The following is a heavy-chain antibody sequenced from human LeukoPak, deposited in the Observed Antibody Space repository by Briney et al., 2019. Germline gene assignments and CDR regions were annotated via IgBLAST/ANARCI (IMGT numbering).Heavy chain of an antibody. V-gene: IGHV3-74*01. Sequence: PGGSLRLSCAASGFTFSSYWMHWARQAPGKGLVWVSRINSDGSSTSYADSVKGRFTISRDNAKNTLYLQMNSLRAEDTAVYYCARARYYDFWGGYLFDYWGQGTLVTVSS. D-gene: IGHD3-3*01. CDR2: INSDGSST. CDR3: ARARYYDFWGGYLFDY. CDR1: GFTFSSYW. J-gene: IGHJ4*02.